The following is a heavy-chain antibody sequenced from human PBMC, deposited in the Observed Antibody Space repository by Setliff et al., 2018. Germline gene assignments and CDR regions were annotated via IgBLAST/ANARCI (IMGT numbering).Heavy chain of an antibody. CDR3: TRETDEGANDY. Sequence: GGSLRLSCAASGFTFSSYGMHWVRQAPGKGLEWVAFIRYDGSNKYYADSVKGRFTISRDNTKNSLYLQMNSLRGEDTAVYHCTRETDEGANDYWGQGQWSPSPQ. V-gene: IGHV3-30*02. J-gene: IGHJ4*02. CDR2: IRYDGSNK. CDR1: GFTFSSYG.